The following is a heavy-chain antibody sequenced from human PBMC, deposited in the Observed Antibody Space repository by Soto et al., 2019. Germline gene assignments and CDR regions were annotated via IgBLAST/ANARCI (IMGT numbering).Heavy chain of an antibody. D-gene: IGHD3-22*01. CDR1: AFTFSSYA. CDR3: AKDQESLGYFRHYFDY. CDR2: ISGSGDTT. V-gene: IGHV3-23*01. Sequence: GGSLRLSCAASAFTFSSYAMTWVRQAPGKGLEWVSGISGSGDTTYYADSVKGRFTISRDNSKNTLYLQMSSLRAEDTAVYYCAKDQESLGYFRHYFDYWGQGTLVTVSS. J-gene: IGHJ4*02.